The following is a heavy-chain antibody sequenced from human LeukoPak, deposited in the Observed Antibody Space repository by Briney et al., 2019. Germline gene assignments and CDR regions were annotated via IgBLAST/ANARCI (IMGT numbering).Heavy chain of an antibody. CDR3: ARPDYVGAYFDY. CDR2: IYYSGST. V-gene: IGHV4-4*02. Sequence: PSGTLSLTCAVSGGSISSSNWWSWVRQPPGKGLEWIGSIYYSGSTYYNPSLKSRVTISVDTSKNQFSLKLSSVTAADMAVYYCARPDYVGAYFDYWGQETLVTVSS. D-gene: IGHD4-17*01. J-gene: IGHJ4*02. CDR1: GGSISSSNW.